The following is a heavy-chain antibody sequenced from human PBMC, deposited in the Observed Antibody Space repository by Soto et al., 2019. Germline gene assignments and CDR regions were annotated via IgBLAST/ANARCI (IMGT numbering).Heavy chain of an antibody. Sequence: SETLSLTCTVSGGSISSGGYCWSWIRQHPGKGLEWIGYIYYSGSTYYNPSLKSRVTISVDTSKNQFSLKLSSVTAADTAVYYCARSGEEFTMVRGVIKAYYFDYWGQGTLVTVSS. CDR2: IYYSGST. CDR3: ARSGEEFTMVRGVIKAYYFDY. CDR1: GGSISSGGYC. J-gene: IGHJ4*02. V-gene: IGHV4-31*03. D-gene: IGHD3-10*01.